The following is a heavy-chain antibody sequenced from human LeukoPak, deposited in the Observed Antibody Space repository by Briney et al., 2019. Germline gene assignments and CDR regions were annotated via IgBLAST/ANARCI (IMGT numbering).Heavy chain of an antibody. CDR1: GYAFPSYF. D-gene: IGHD6-6*01. J-gene: IGHJ4*02. CDR3: ARTAARRFDY. Sequence: APVKVSCKASGYAFPSYFMHWVRHAPGQGLEWMGIINPTGGSTTYAQKFQGRVTMTRDTSTSTVYMELSSLRSDDTAVYYCARTAARRFDYWGQGTLVTVSS. CDR2: INPTGGST. V-gene: IGHV1-46*01.